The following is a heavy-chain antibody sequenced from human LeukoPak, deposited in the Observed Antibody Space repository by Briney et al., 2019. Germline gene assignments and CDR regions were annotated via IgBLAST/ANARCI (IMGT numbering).Heavy chain of an antibody. V-gene: IGHV1-18*01. D-gene: IGHD2-2*03. Sequence: AASVKVSCKASGYTFTSYGISWVRQAPGQGLEWMGWISAYNGNTNHAQKLQGRVTMTTDTSMSTAYMELRSLRSDDTAVYYCARMDIVVVPAAPPDYWGQGTLVTVSS. CDR2: ISAYNGNT. CDR1: GYTFTSYG. J-gene: IGHJ4*02. CDR3: ARMDIVVVPAAPPDY.